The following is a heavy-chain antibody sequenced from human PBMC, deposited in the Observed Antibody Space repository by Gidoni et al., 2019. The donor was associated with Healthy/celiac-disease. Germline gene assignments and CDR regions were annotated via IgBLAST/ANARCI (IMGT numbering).Heavy chain of an antibody. CDR1: GFTFSSYS. V-gene: IGHV3-21*01. Sequence: EVQLVESGGGLVKPGGSLRLSCAASGFTFSSYSMHWVRQAPGKGLGWVSSISSSSSYIYYADSVKGRFTISRDNAKNSLYLQMNSLRAEDTAVYYCAREDGYNSYYFDYWGQGTLVTVSS. J-gene: IGHJ4*02. CDR3: AREDGYNSYYFDY. D-gene: IGHD5-12*01. CDR2: ISSSSSYI.